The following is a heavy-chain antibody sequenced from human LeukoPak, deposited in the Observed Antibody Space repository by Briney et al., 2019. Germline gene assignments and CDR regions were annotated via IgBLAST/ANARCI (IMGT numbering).Heavy chain of an antibody. D-gene: IGHD4-23*01. V-gene: IGHV4-59*01. CDR2: IYYSGTT. Sequence: PSETLSLTCTVSGDSINNYYWSWIRQPPGKGLEWIGYIYYSGTTNYNPSLKSRVTISIDTSKNQFSLILSSVTAADTALYYCVRVLVTYYYYAMDVWGQGTTVTVSS. CDR1: GDSINNYY. J-gene: IGHJ6*02. CDR3: VRVLVTYYYYAMDV.